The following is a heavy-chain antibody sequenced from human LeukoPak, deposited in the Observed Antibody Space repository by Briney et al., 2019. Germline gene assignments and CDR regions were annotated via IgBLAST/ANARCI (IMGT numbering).Heavy chain of an antibody. CDR2: IYYSGST. Sequence: PSETLSLTCTVSGGSISSSSYYWGWIRQPPGKGLEWIGSIYYSGSTYYNPSLKSRVTISVDTSKNQFSLKLSSVTAADTAVYYCARLYSGSYWALAPLMDVWGKGTTVTVSS. D-gene: IGHD1-26*01. V-gene: IGHV4-39*01. CDR3: ARLYSGSYWALAPLMDV. J-gene: IGHJ6*03. CDR1: GGSISSSSYY.